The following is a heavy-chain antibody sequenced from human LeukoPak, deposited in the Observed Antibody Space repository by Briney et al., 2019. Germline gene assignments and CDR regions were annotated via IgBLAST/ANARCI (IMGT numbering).Heavy chain of an antibody. CDR2: IYTSGST. CDR1: GGSISSYY. J-gene: IGHJ4*02. Sequence: SETLSLTCTVSGGSISSYYWSWIRQPAGKGLEWIGRIYTSGSTNYNASLKSRVTISVDTSKNQFSLKLSSVTATDTAVYYCAREPNKYGDYFDYWGQGTLVTVSS. CDR3: AREPNKYGDYFDY. D-gene: IGHD4-17*01. V-gene: IGHV4-4*07.